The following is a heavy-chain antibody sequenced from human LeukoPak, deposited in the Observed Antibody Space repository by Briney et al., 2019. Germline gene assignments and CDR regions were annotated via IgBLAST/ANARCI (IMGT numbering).Heavy chain of an antibody. CDR2: IHHDGRI. CDR1: GGSIDSTNW. V-gene: IGHV4/OR15-8*01. J-gene: IGHJ4*02. Sequence: SETLSLTCDVSGGSIDSTNWWNWVRQPLGKGLEWIGEIHHDGRINYNPSLKSRVTLSVDKSKNQFSLRPNSVTAADTAMYYYARSHDHLWGNYPDYWGQGTLVTVSS. D-gene: IGHD3-16*02. CDR3: ARSHDHLWGNYPDY.